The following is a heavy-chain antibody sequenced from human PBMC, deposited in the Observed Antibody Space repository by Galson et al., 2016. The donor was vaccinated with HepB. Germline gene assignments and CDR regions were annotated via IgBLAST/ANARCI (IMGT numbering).Heavy chain of an antibody. CDR2: VRSQVDGGTI. V-gene: IGHV3-15*01. CDR1: GFIFNRAW. D-gene: IGHD1-14*01. CDR3: VADVPEPLAQMDY. J-gene: IGHJ4*02. Sequence: SLRLSCAGAGFIFNRAWMSWVRQAPGKGPEWVARVRSQVDGGTIEYAAPVEGRLTMSRHDSARTTYMRMNGLKTEDTGVYFCVADVPEPLAQMDYWGQGVRVIVSS.